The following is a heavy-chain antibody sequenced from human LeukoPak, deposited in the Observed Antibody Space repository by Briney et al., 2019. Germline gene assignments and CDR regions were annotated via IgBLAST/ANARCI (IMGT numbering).Heavy chain of an antibody. J-gene: IGHJ3*02. CDR1: GYTFTSYG. Sequence: ASVKVSCKASGYTFTSYGVTWVRQAPGQGLEWMGWISPYDGNTNYAQRLQGRVTMTTDTSTSTAYMELRSLRSDDTAVYYCARDQYSSSWGASAFDIWGQGTMVTVSS. CDR3: ARDQYSSSWGASAFDI. V-gene: IGHV1-18*01. D-gene: IGHD6-13*01. CDR2: ISPYDGNT.